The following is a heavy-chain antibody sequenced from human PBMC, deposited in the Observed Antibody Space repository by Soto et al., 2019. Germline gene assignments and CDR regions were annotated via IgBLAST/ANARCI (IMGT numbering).Heavy chain of an antibody. CDR2: ISTSGAPT. Sequence: EVQLLESGGGLVQPGGSLRLSCAASGFTFSSYAMSWVRQAPGKGLEWVSVISTSGAPTPYADSVKGRFTISRDNSKNTLYLQMNSLRVEDTAVYYCAGVKRSSNYAAGSYYWGQGTLVTVSS. CDR3: AGVKRSSNYAAGSYY. J-gene: IGHJ4*02. V-gene: IGHV3-23*01. CDR1: GFTFSSYA. D-gene: IGHD4-4*01.